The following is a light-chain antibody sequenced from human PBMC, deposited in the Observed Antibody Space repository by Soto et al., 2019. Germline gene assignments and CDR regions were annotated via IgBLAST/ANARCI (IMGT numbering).Light chain of an antibody. CDR1: QSVSSSY. CDR2: GAS. V-gene: IGKV3-20*01. J-gene: IGKJ4*01. CDR3: QQYGSSPPLT. Sequence: EIVLTQSPGTLSLSPGERATLSCRASQSVSSSYLAWYQQKPGQAPRLLIYGASSRATGIPDRFRGSGSGTDFTLTISRLEPEDFVLYYCQQYGSSPPLTFGGGTKVEIK.